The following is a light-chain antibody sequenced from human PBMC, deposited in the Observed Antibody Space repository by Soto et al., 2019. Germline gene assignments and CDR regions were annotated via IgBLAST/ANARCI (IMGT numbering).Light chain of an antibody. J-gene: IGLJ1*01. V-gene: IGLV2-8*01. CDR2: DVT. Sequence: QSALTQPPSASGSPGQSVTISCTGTSSDGGGYNYVSWYQHHPGKAPKLMIFDVTKRPSGVPDRFSGSKSGNTASLTVSGLQAEDEADYYCASYAGSNTPYVFGTGTKLTVL. CDR1: SSDGGGYNY. CDR3: ASYAGSNTPYV.